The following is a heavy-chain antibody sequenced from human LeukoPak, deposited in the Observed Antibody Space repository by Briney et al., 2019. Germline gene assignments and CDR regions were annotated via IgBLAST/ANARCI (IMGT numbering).Heavy chain of an antibody. CDR1: GGSISSGGYY. V-gene: IGHV4-31*03. CDR2: IYYSGST. CDR3: ARVEAQYGDAEYWYFDL. J-gene: IGHJ2*01. D-gene: IGHD2-21*02. Sequence: SQTLSLTCTVSGGSISSGGYYWSWIRQHPGKGLEWIGYIYYSGSTYYNPSLRSRVTISVDTSKNQFSLKLSSVTAADTAVYYCARVEAQYGDAEYWYFDLWGRGTLVTVSS.